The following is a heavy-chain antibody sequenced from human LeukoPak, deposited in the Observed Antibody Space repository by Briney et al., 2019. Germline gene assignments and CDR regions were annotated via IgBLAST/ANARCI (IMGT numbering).Heavy chain of an antibody. CDR3: AKAFDY. CDR2: ISYDGSNK. V-gene: IGHV3-30-3*01. CDR1: GFTFSSYA. Sequence: PGRSLRLSCAASGFTFSSYAMHWVRQAPGKGLEWVAVISYDGSNKYYADSVKGRFTISRDNSKNTLYLQMNSLRAEDTALYYCAKAFDYWGQGTLVTVSS. J-gene: IGHJ4*02.